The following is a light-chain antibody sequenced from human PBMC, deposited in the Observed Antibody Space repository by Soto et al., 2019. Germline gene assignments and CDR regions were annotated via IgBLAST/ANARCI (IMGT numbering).Light chain of an antibody. CDR3: QKYNSAPRT. V-gene: IGKV1-27*01. J-gene: IGKJ1*01. CDR1: QGISNY. CDR2: AAS. Sequence: DIQMTQSPSSLSASVGDRVTITCRASQGISNYLDWYQQKPGKVPKLLIYAASTLKSGVPYRFSGSGSGTDFTLTISSLQPEYVATYYCQKYNSAPRTFGQGTKVEI.